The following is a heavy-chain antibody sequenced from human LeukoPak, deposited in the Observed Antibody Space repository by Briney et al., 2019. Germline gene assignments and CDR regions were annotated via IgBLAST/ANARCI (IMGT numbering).Heavy chain of an antibody. D-gene: IGHD3-22*01. CDR3: ARSSMIGYYDSSGHR. Sequence: PSETLSLTCTVSGGSISSSSYYWGWIRQPPGQGLEWIGSIYYSGSTYYNPSLKSRVTISVDRSKNQFSLKLSSVTAADTAVYYCARSSMIGYYDSSGHRWGQGTLVTVSS. CDR2: IYYSGST. CDR1: GGSISSSSYY. V-gene: IGHV4-39*07. J-gene: IGHJ5*02.